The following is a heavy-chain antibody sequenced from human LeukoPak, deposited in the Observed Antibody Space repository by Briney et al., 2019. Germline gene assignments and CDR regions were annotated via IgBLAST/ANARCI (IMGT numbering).Heavy chain of an antibody. D-gene: IGHD3-10*01. Sequence: PGGSLRLSCAASGFTFSSYWMSWVRLAPGKGLEWVANIKGDGSEKWYADSVKGRFTISRDNAKNSLYLQMNSLRAEDTALYYCAREGVLWFGELFYYYYYYYMDVWGKGTTVTVSS. CDR2: IKGDGSEK. V-gene: IGHV3-7*03. J-gene: IGHJ6*03. CDR3: AREGVLWFGELFYYYYYYYMDV. CDR1: GFTFSSYW.